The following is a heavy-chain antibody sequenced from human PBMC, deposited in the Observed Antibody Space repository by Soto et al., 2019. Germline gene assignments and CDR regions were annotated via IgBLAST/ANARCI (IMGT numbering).Heavy chain of an antibody. J-gene: IGHJ6*02. D-gene: IGHD6-13*01. V-gene: IGHV1-69*13. CDR3: ARGVRGEQQLVPGYYGMDG. Sequence: GASVKVSCKASGGTFSGYAISWVRQAPGQGLEWMGGIIPIFGTANYAQKFQGRVTITADESTSTAYMELSSLRSEDTAVYYCARGVRGEQQLVPGYYGMDGWGQGSTVTVSS. CDR2: IIPIFGTA. CDR1: GGTFSGYA.